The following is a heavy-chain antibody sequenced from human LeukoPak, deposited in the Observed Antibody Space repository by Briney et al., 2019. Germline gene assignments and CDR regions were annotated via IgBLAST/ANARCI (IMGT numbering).Heavy chain of an antibody. CDR2: ISYDGSNK. J-gene: IGHJ4*02. CDR3: ASGYCSSTSCLPQLDY. V-gene: IGHV3-30*04. D-gene: IGHD2-2*03. Sequence: GGSLRLSCAASGFTFSSYAMHWVRQAPGKGLVWVAVISYDGSNKYYADSVKGRFTISRDNSKNTLYLQMNSLRAEDTAVYYCASGYCSSTSCLPQLDYWGQGTLVTVSS. CDR1: GFTFSSYA.